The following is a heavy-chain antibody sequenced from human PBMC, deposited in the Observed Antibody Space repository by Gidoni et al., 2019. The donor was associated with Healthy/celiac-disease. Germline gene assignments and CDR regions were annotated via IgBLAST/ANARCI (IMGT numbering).Heavy chain of an antibody. CDR3: ARRAVYCSSTSCYPLDAFDI. V-gene: IGHV3-48*01. CDR2: ISSSSITI. CDR1: GFTFSSYS. Sequence: EVQLVESGGGLVQPGGSLRRSCAASGFTFSSYSRNWVRQAPGKGLEWVSYISSSSITIYYADSVKGRFTISRDNAKTSLYLQMNSLRAEDTAVYYCARRAVYCSSTSCYPLDAFDIWGQGTMVTVSS. J-gene: IGHJ3*02. D-gene: IGHD2-2*01.